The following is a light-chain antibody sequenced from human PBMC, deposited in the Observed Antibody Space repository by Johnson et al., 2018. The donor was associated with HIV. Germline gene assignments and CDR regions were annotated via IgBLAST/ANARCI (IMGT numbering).Light chain of an antibody. V-gene: IGLV1-51*01. CDR1: TCDIGNNY. CDR3: GTWDSSLNAYV. CDR2: DTI. Sequence: QSVLTQPPSVSAAPGQKVTISCSGNTCDIGNNYVSCHQQLPGTAPKLLIYDTIKRHSGIPDRFSGSKSGTSATLGITGLQTGDEADYYCGTWDSSLNAYVFGAATKVAVL. J-gene: IGLJ1*01.